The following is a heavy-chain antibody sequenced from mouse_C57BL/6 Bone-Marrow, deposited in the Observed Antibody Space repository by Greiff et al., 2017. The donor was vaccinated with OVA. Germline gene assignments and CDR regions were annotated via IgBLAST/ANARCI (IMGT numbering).Heavy chain of an antibody. Sequence: EVQLQGSGPVLVKPGASVKMSCKASGYTFTDYYMNWVKQSHGKSLEWIGVINPYNGGTSYNQKFKGKATLTVDKSSSTAYMELNSLTSEDSAVYYCARRAYYYGSSLDYWGQGTTLTVSS. CDR3: ARRAYYYGSSLDY. D-gene: IGHD1-1*01. V-gene: IGHV1-19*01. CDR2: INPYNGGT. J-gene: IGHJ2*01. CDR1: GYTFTDYY.